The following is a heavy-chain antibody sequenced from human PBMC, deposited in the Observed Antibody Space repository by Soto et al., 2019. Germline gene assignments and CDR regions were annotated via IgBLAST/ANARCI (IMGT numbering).Heavy chain of an antibody. D-gene: IGHD2-2*01. Sequence: QVQLVESGGGVVQPGRSLRLSCAASGFTFSSYGMHWVRQAPGKGLEWVAVISYDGSTDYYADAVKGRFTISRDNSKNTLSLQMNSLRAEDTALYYCAKDRMDQPRLYESYYFDSWGQGALVTVSS. CDR3: AKDRMDQPRLYESYYFDS. CDR2: ISYDGSTD. CDR1: GFTFSSYG. J-gene: IGHJ4*02. V-gene: IGHV3-30*18.